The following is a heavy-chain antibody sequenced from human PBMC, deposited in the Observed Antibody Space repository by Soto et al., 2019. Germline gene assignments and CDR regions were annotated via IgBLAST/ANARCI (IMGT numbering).Heavy chain of an antibody. V-gene: IGHV4-59*12. CDR3: ARDYYYDSSGAFDI. J-gene: IGHJ3*02. D-gene: IGHD3-22*01. CDR2: IFYSWST. CDR1: CGSLSCFH. Sequence: SETPSLTCPFSCGSLSCFHLGWVPPPLGKGLGWIGYIFYSWSTNYNPSLKSRVTISVDTSKNQFSLKLSSVTAADTAVYYCARDYYYDSSGAFDIWGQGTMVTV.